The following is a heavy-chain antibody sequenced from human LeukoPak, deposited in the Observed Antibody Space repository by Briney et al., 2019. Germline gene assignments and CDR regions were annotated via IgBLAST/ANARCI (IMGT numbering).Heavy chain of an antibody. CDR2: ISTTNSYI. J-gene: IGHJ4*02. Sequence: GGSLRLSCVVSGFTFSAYNMNWVRQAPGKGLEWVSSISTTNSYIYYADSVTGRFTISRDNAKNSLYLQMHSLRAEDTAVYYCARRATTERGHSYGLDYWGQGALVTVSS. D-gene: IGHD5-18*01. CDR3: ARRATTERGHSYGLDY. CDR1: GFTFSAYN. V-gene: IGHV3-21*01.